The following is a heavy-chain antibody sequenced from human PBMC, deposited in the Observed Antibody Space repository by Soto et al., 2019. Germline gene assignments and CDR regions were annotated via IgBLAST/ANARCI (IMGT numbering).Heavy chain of an antibody. CDR2: IKSITDGGTT. V-gene: IGHV3-15*01. CDR1: GITFSNAW. J-gene: IGHJ6*02. Sequence: GGSLRLSCSASGITFSNAWMTWVRQAPGKGLEWVGRIKSITDGGTTDYAAPVKGRFTISRDDSKDTLYLQMNNLRTEDTAVYHCTTDSADIVVVPATFGMDVWGQGTTVTVSS. D-gene: IGHD2-2*01. CDR3: TTDSADIVVVPATFGMDV.